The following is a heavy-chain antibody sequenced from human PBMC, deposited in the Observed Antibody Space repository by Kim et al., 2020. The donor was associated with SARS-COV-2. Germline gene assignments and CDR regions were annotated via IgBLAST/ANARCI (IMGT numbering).Heavy chain of an antibody. CDR3: ARGAYDFWSGYADY. Sequence: SETLSLTCAVSGGSISSGGYSWSWIRQPPGKGLEWIGYIYHSGSTYYNPSLKSRVTISVDRSKNQFSLKLSSVTAADTAVYYCARGAYDFWSGYADYWGQGTLVTVSS. J-gene: IGHJ4*02. V-gene: IGHV4-30-2*01. CDR1: GGSISSGGYS. CDR2: IYHSGST. D-gene: IGHD3-3*01.